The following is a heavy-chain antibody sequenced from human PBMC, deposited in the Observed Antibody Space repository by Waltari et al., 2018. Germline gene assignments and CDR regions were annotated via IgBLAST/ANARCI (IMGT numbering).Heavy chain of an antibody. J-gene: IGHJ4*02. V-gene: IGHV1-69*12. D-gene: IGHD1-26*01. CDR2: ISHIFGTA. CDR3: AGGSYSGSYSVRSPIDY. CDR1: GGTFSSYA. Sequence: QVQLVQSGAEVKKPGSSVKVSCKASGGTFSSYAISWVRQAPGQGLEWMGGISHIFGTANYAQKFQGRVTITADESTSTAYMELSSLRSEDMAVYYCAGGSYSGSYSVRSPIDYWGQGTLVTVSS.